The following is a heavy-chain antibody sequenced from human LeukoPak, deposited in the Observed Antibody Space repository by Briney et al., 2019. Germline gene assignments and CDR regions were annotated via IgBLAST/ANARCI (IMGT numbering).Heavy chain of an antibody. CDR1: GGSISSYY. J-gene: IGHJ5*02. CDR3: AREKTAAGPMSRFDP. Sequence: PSETLSLTCTVSGGSISSYYWSWIRQPAGKGLEWIGRIYTSGSTNYNPSLKSRVTMSVDTSKNQFSLKLSSVTAADTAVYYCAREKTAAGPMSRFDPWGQGTLVTVSS. V-gene: IGHV4-4*07. D-gene: IGHD6-13*01. CDR2: IYTSGST.